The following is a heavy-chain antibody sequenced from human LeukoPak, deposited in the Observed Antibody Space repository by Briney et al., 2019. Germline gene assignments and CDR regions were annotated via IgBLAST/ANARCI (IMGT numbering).Heavy chain of an antibody. V-gene: IGHV4-39*01. CDR1: GASISGSGYY. D-gene: IGHD4-23*01. Sequence: PSETLSLTCAVSGASISGSGYYLGWIRQPPGKGLEWIGSIYYSGSTYYNPSLKSRVTISVDTSKNQFSLKLSSVTAADTAVYYCASGRDGGLLLRDYYMDVWGKGTTVTISS. J-gene: IGHJ6*03. CDR2: IYYSGST. CDR3: ASGRDGGLLLRDYYMDV.